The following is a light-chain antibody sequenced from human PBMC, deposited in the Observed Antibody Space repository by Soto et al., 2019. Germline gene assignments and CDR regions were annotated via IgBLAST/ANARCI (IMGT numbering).Light chain of an antibody. CDR2: KVS. CDR3: MQGSHWPLT. Sequence: DVVLTQSPLSLPVTLGQPASISCTSSLSLVSXDGTTYLNWFQQRPGQSPRRLIYKVSNRDSGVPDRFSASGSGTDFTLKISRVEAEDVGVYYCMQGSHWPLTFGGGTKVEI. CDR1: LSLVSXDGTTY. V-gene: IGKV2-30*01. J-gene: IGKJ4*01.